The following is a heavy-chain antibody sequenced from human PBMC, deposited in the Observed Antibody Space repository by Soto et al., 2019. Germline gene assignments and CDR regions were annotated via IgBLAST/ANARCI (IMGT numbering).Heavy chain of an antibody. V-gene: IGHV4-39*01. Sequence: QLQESGPGLVKPSETLSLTCTVAGDSISSSAYHWGWVRQPPGKGLEWIGSIYKSGNTYYNPSLKSRATISMDTSKNQFSLRLISVTAADTAVYSCARHLGPTGPTNWGQGTLLTVAS. J-gene: IGHJ4*02. CDR2: IYKSGNT. CDR1: GDSISSSAYH. CDR3: ARHLGPTGPTN.